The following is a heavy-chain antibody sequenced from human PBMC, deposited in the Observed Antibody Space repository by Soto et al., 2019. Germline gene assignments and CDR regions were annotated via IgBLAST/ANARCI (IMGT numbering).Heavy chain of an antibody. CDR1: GCSINIGGYC. Sequence: SESLSLTCTVSGCSINIGGYCWSWIRQHPGKGLEWIGYIYYSGSTFYNPSLKSRVTISFDTSKNQFSLKLNSVTAAETAVYYCARTACHFFDYWGQGTLVTVS. CDR3: ARTACHFFDY. V-gene: IGHV4-31*03. CDR2: IYYSGST. J-gene: IGHJ4*02. D-gene: IGHD2-21*02.